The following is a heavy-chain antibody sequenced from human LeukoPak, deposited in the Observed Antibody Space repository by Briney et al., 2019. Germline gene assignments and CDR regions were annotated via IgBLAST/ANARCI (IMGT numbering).Heavy chain of an antibody. J-gene: IGHJ6*02. CDR1: GYTFTSYG. V-gene: IGHV1-18*01. CDR3: ARCAGYYGMDV. Sequence: RASMKVSCMASGYTFTSYGISWVRHAPGQGLEWMGWISAYNGNTNYAQKLQGRVTMTTDTSTSTAYMELRSLRSDDTAVYYCARCAGYYGMDVWGQGTTVTVSS. CDR2: ISAYNGNT.